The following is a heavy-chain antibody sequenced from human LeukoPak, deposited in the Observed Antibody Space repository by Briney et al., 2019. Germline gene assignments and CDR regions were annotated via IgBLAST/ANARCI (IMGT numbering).Heavy chain of an antibody. CDR2: ISYDGSNK. J-gene: IGHJ5*02. CDR1: GFTFSSYA. D-gene: IGHD3-3*01. V-gene: IGHV3-30-3*02. CDR3: AKYDFWSAYPPTHA. Sequence: GGSLRLSWAASGFTFSSYAMHWVRQAPGKGLEWVAVISYDGSNKYYADSVKGRFTISRDNSKNTLYLQMNSLRVEDTAVYYCAKYDFWSAYPPTHAWGQGTLVTVSS.